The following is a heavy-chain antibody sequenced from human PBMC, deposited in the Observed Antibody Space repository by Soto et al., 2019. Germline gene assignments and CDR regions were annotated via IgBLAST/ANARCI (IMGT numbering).Heavy chain of an antibody. CDR2: IYHSGST. CDR3: ARTLYSYGPRFDY. CDR1: GGSISSSNW. V-gene: IGHV4-4*02. Sequence: SETLSLTCAVSGGSISSSNWWSWVRQSPGKGLEWIGGIYHSGSTNYNPSLKSRVTMSVDKSKNQFSLNLNSVTAADTAVYYCARTLYSYGPRFDYWAQGTLVTVS. D-gene: IGHD5-18*01. J-gene: IGHJ4*02.